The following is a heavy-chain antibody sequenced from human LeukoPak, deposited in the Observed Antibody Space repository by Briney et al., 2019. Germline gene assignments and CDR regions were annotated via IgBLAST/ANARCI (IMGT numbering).Heavy chain of an antibody. J-gene: IGHJ6*02. D-gene: IGHD2-21*02. V-gene: IGHV3-23*01. CDR1: GFTFSSYA. CDR3: ARYCGGDCYGMDV. CDR2: ISGSGGST. Sequence: GGSLRLSCAASGFTFSSYAMNWVRQAPGKGLEWVSAISGSGGSTYYADSVKGRFTISRDNSKNTLYLQMNSLRAEDTAVYYCARYCGGDCYGMDVWGQGTTVTVSS.